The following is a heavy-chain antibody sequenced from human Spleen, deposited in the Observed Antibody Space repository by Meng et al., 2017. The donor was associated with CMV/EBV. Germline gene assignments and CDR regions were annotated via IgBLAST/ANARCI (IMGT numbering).Heavy chain of an antibody. CDR3: AKMGSGVGDYYYYYYGMDV. Sequence: GGSLRLSCAVSGFTVSGNYMSWVRQPPGRGPEWVSVTYSGGATYYADSVEGRFTISRDKSKNTLYLQMNSLRAEDTAAYYCAKMGSGVGDYYYYYYGMDVWGQGTTVTVSS. D-gene: IGHD1-26*01. J-gene: IGHJ6*02. CDR2: TYSGGAT. CDR1: GFTVSGNY. V-gene: IGHV3-53*01.